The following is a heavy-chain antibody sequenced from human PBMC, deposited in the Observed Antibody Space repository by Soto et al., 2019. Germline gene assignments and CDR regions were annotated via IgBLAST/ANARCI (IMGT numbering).Heavy chain of an antibody. V-gene: IGHV3-48*02. CDR2: ISRSSTTI. CDR1: GFTLSSYS. CDR3: ARDPPNFYYYGMDV. Sequence: GGSLRLSCAASGFTLSSYSITWVRQAPGKGLEWVSYISRSSTTINYADSVKGRLTVSRDNAKNSVYLEMNSLRDEDTAVYYCARDPPNFYYYGMDVWGQGTTVTAS. J-gene: IGHJ6*02.